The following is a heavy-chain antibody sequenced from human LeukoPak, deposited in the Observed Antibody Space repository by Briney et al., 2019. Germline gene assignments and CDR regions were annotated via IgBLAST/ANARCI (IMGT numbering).Heavy chain of an antibody. CDR2: IYTGGST. V-gene: IGHV3-53*01. CDR1: GFTVSGNY. Sequence: GGSLRLSCAASGFTVSGNYMSWVRQAPGKGLEWVSIIYTGGSTYYADSVKGRFTISRDNSKNTLYLQMNSLRAEDTAVYYCAKDHGPIVVVPAGVDPWGQGTLVTVSS. D-gene: IGHD2-2*01. J-gene: IGHJ5*02. CDR3: AKDHGPIVVVPAGVDP.